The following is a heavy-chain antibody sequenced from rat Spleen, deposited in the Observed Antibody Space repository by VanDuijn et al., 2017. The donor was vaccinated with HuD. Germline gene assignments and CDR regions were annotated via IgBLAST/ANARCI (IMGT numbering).Heavy chain of an antibody. D-gene: IGHD1-6*01. CDR1: GFTFNNYW. Sequence: EVQLVESGGGLVQPGRSLKLSCVASGFTFNNYWMTWIRQAPGKGLEWVASITNTGGGVYYPDSVKGRFTISRENAKGTLYLHMDSLRSEDTATYYCTRLYTTDYYWYFDFWGPGTMVTVSS. J-gene: IGHJ1*01. CDR2: ITNTGGGV. V-gene: IGHV5-31*01. CDR3: TRLYTTDYYWYFDF.